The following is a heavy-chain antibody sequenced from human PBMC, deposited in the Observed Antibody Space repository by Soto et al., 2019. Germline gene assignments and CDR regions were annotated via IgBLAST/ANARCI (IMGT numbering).Heavy chain of an antibody. V-gene: IGHV4-31*03. CDR1: GGSISNGCYY. CDR3: ARDSGVIINPTYYSYTMDV. J-gene: IGHJ6*02. Sequence: SETLSLTCYISGGSISNGCYYWSWIRQYPWEGLEWIGYIDYRGSTWYNPSLRSRVTMSVDTSKNQFSLKLSSVTAADTAVYYCARDSGVIINPTYYSYTMDVWGQGXTVTVYS. CDR2: IDYRGST. D-gene: IGHD3-10*01.